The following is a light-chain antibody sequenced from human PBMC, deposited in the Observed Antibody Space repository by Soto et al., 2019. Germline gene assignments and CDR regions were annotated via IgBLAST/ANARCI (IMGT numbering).Light chain of an antibody. Sequence: DIQMTQSPSTLSASVGDRVTITCRASQSITDSLAWYQQKPGKAPKLLIYKAATLERGVPSRFSGSGSGTEFTLAISSLQPDDFAPYYCQQYQSYSWTFGQGTKVEVK. CDR1: QSITDS. J-gene: IGKJ1*01. CDR3: QQYQSYSWT. V-gene: IGKV1-5*03. CDR2: KAA.